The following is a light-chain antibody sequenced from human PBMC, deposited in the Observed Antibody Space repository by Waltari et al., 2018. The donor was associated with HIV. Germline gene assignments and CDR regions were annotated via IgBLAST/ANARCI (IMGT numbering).Light chain of an antibody. J-gene: IGKJ4*01. Sequence: EIVMTQSPATLSVSPGERATLSCRASQTVSSNLAWYQQKPGQAPRLVIYAASNRATAVPARFSGSGAGTEVTLTISSLQSEDFAVYYCQQYYDWPPLTFGGGTKVEIK. V-gene: IGKV3-15*01. CDR2: AAS. CDR3: QQYYDWPPLT. CDR1: QTVSSN.